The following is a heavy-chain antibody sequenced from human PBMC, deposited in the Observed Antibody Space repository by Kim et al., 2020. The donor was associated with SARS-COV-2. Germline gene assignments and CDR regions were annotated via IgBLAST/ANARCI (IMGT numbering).Heavy chain of an antibody. Sequence: GGSLRLSCAASGFTFSSYAMHWVRQAPGKGLEWVAVISYDGSNKYYADSVKGRFTISRDNSKNTLYLQMNSLRAEDTAVYYCAREVGGGVGDYWGQGTLVTVSS. J-gene: IGHJ4*02. V-gene: IGHV3-30-3*01. CDR2: ISYDGSNK. CDR1: GFTFSSYA. D-gene: IGHD2-8*02. CDR3: AREVGGGVGDY.